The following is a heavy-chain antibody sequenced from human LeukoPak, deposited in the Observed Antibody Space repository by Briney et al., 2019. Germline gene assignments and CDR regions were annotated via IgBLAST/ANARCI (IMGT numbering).Heavy chain of an antibody. CDR3: ARFAAGGSYYMDV. D-gene: IGHD6-25*01. J-gene: IGHJ6*03. CDR1: GFTFSSYT. V-gene: IGHV3-48*01. Sequence: GGSLRLSCAASGFTFSSYTMNWVRQPPGKGLEWVSNIGTSSTTIYYADSVKGRFTVSRDNAKNSLYLQMNSLRADDTAVYYCARFAAGGSYYMDVWGKGTTVTVSS. CDR2: IGTSSTTI.